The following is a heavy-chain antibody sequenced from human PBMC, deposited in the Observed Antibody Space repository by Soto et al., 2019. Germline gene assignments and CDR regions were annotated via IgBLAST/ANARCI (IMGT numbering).Heavy chain of an antibody. CDR3: ARVWVFGFARRKVFDY. D-gene: IGHD3-16*01. V-gene: IGHV4-34*01. Sequence: PSETLSLTCAVYGGSFSGYYWSWIRQPPGKGLGWIGEINHSGSTNYNPSLKSRVTISVDTSKNQSSLKLSSVTAADTAVYYCARVWVFGFARRKVFDYWGQGTLVTVSS. CDR1: GGSFSGYY. CDR2: INHSGST. J-gene: IGHJ4*02.